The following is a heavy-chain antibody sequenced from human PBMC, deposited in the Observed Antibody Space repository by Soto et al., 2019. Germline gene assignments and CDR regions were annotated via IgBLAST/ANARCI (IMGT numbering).Heavy chain of an antibody. J-gene: IGHJ4*02. CDR3: ARGRWLPLIYFDY. Sequence: QVQLQESGPGLVKPSETLSLTCTVSGGSISSYYWSWIRQPPGKGLEWIGCIYYSGSTNYNPSLKSRVTISVDTSKNQFSLNLRSVTAADTAVYYCARGRWLPLIYFDYWGQGTLVTVSS. D-gene: IGHD5-12*01. CDR2: IYYSGST. V-gene: IGHV4-59*01. CDR1: GGSISSYY.